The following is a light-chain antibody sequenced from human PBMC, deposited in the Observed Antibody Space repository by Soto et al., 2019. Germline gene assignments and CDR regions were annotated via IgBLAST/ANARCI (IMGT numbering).Light chain of an antibody. CDR3: QQFGSSSLT. Sequence: ESVLTQSPGTLSLSPGEKATLSCRASQSVSSSYLAWYQQKPGQAPRLLLYGASSRATCIPDRFSGSGSGTDFTLTVSRLEPEVFAVYYCQQFGSSSLTFGQGTKVEIK. V-gene: IGKV3-20*01. J-gene: IGKJ1*01. CDR1: QSVSSSY. CDR2: GAS.